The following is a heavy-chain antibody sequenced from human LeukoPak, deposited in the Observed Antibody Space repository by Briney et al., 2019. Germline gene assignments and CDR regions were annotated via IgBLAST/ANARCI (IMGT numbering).Heavy chain of an antibody. Sequence: QPGGSLRLSCAASGFTFSTYTMSWVRQAPGKGLEWVSAISGRGASTYYADSVKGRFTISRDDSKNTLYLQMNSLRAEDTAVYYCAKDFLPYSSGLDYWGQGTLVTVSS. D-gene: IGHD6-19*01. V-gene: IGHV3-23*01. CDR3: AKDFLPYSSGLDY. CDR1: GFTFSTYT. J-gene: IGHJ4*02. CDR2: ISGRGAST.